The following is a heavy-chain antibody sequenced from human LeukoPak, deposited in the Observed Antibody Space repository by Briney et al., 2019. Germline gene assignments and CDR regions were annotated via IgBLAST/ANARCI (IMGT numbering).Heavy chain of an antibody. CDR2: VHHSADT. CDR3: ARYGHWFDP. Sequence: SETLSLTCAVSGYSISSGYYWGWIRQPPGKGLEYIGSVHHSADTYYNPSLKSRVTMSIDTSKNQFSLKLNSVTAADTAVYYCARYGHWFDPWGQETLVTVSS. D-gene: IGHD3-10*01. CDR1: GYSISSGYY. J-gene: IGHJ5*02. V-gene: IGHV4-38-2*01.